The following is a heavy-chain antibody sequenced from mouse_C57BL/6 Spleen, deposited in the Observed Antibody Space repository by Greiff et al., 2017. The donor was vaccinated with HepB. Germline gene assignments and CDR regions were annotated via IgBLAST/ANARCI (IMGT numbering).Heavy chain of an antibody. J-gene: IGHJ1*03. CDR2: IYPGSGST. V-gene: IGHV1-55*01. D-gene: IGHD2-4*01. CDR1: GYTFTSYW. Sequence: QVQLKQPGAELVKPGASVKMSCKASGYTFTSYWITWVKQRPGQGLEWIGDIYPGSGSTNYNEKFKSKATLTVDTSSSTAYMQLSSLTSEDSAVYYCARKGTDDYQGYFDVWGTGTTVTVSS. CDR3: ARKGTDDYQGYFDV.